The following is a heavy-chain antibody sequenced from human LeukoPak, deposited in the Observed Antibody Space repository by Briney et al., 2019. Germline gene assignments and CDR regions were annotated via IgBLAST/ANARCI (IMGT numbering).Heavy chain of an antibody. CDR1: VYTFTNYG. CDR2: ISASNGNI. CDR3: ARDRAVVVIAAPGY. D-gene: IGHD2-15*01. V-gene: IGHV1-18*01. Sequence: VASVTVSLKCSVYTFTNYGVSWVRQAPAQGRAWMGWISASNGNINYAQSLQNRVTMTTDTSTSAAYMELRSLRSDDTAVYYCARDRAVVVIAAPGYWGQGALVTVSS. J-gene: IGHJ4*02.